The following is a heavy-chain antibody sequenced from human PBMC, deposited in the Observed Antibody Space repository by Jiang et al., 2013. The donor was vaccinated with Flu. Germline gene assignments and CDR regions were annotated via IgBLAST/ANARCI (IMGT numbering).Heavy chain of an antibody. CDR3: ARALRGDTELMVYVIRYYYYGMDV. J-gene: IGHJ6*02. D-gene: IGHD2-8*01. Sequence: SGAEVKKPGSSVKVSCKASGGTFSSYAISWVRQAPGQGLEWMGGIIPIFGTANYAQKFQGRVTITADESTSTAYMELSSLRSEDSAVYYCARALRGDTELMVYVIRYYYYGMDVWGQGTTVTVSS. V-gene: IGHV1-69*01. CDR2: IIPIFGTA. CDR1: GGTFSSYA.